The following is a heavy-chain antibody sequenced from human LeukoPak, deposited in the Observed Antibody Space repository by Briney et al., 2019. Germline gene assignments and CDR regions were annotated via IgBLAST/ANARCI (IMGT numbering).Heavy chain of an antibody. CDR3: AATTPGYSYGLGY. CDR1: GATFSSYA. J-gene: IGHJ4*02. V-gene: IGHV1-69*06. D-gene: IGHD5-18*01. Sequence: GASVKVSCKASGATFSSYAISWVRQAPGQGLEWMGGIIPIFGTANYAQKFQGRVTITADKSTSTAYMELSSLRSEDTAVYYCAATTPGYSYGLGYWGQGTLVTVSS. CDR2: IIPIFGTA.